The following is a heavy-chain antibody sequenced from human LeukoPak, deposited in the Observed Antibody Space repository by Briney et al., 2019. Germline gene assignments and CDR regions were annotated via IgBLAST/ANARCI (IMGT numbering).Heavy chain of an antibody. CDR3: ARAGVLVPAAMPADY. CDR2: INPNSGGT. V-gene: IGHV1-2*02. J-gene: IGHJ4*02. CDR1: GYTFTGYY. Sequence: ASVKVSCKASGYTFTGYYIHWVRQAPGQGLEWMGLINPNSGGTNYAQKFQGRVTMTRDTSISTAYMELSKLRSDDTAVYYCARAGVLVPAAMPADYWGQGTLVTVSS. D-gene: IGHD2-2*01.